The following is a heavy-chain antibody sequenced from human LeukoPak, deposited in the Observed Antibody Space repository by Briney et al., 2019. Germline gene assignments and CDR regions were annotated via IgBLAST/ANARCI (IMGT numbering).Heavy chain of an antibody. J-gene: IGHJ5*02. CDR1: GGSFSGYY. CDR3: ARVRCSSTSCYADNWFDP. V-gene: IGHV4-34*01. Sequence: PETLSLTCAVYGGSFSGYYWSWIRQPPGKGLEWIGEINHSGSTNYNPSLKSRVTISVDTSKNQFSLKLSSVTAADTAVYYCARVRCSSTSCYADNWFDPWGQGTLVTVSS. CDR2: INHSGST. D-gene: IGHD2-2*01.